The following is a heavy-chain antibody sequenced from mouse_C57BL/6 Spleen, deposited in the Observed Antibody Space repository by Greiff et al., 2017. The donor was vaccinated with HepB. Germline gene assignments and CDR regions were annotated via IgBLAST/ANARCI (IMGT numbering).Heavy chain of an antibody. CDR2: IYPGDGDT. J-gene: IGHJ2*01. V-gene: IGHV1-80*01. Sequence: VQLVESGAELVKPGASVKISCKASGYAFSSYWMNWVKQRPGKGLEWIGQIYPGDGDTNYNGKFQGKATLTADKSSSTAYMQLSSLTSEDSAVYFCASRDHLGFDYWGQGTTLTVSS. CDR3: ASRDHLGFDY. CDR1: GYAFSSYW.